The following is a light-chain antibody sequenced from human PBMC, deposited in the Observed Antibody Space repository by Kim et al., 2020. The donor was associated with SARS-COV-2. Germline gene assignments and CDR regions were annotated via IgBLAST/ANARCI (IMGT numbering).Light chain of an antibody. CDR1: SGSIASNY. Sequence: LTQPHSVSESPGKTVTISCTRSSGSIASNYVQWYQQRPGSSPTTVIYEDNQRPSGVPDRFSGSIDSSSNSASLTISGLKTEDVADYFCQSYDSSNHGVFGGGTQLTVL. J-gene: IGLJ3*02. V-gene: IGLV6-57*01. CDR3: QSYDSSNHGV. CDR2: EDN.